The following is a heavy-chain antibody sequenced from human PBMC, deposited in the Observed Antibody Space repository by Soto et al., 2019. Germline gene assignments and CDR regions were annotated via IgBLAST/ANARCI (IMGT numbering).Heavy chain of an antibody. CDR1: GFTFTRYS. V-gene: IGHV3-21*06. J-gene: IGHJ4*02. CDR3: ARKSENLTSNFDS. Sequence: EVQLVESGGGLVKPGGSLRLSCAASGFTFTRYSMNWVRQAPGKGLEWVSSISSTTNYIYYGDSMKVRFTISRDNAQSSLHLEMNSTRAEDTAVYYCARKSENLTSNFDSGGQGTLVTVSS. CDR2: ISSTTNYI.